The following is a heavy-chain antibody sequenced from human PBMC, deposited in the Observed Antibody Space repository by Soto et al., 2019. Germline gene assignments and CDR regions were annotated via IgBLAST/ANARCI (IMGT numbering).Heavy chain of an antibody. CDR2: INTYNANT. CDR1: GYTFTSYG. Sequence: ASVTVSCTTYGYTFTSYGTTWVRQAPGQGLEWMGWINTYNANTNSQNLHGRITMTTDTAANTAYMELRGLRSDDTAVYYCARATYSSGWYIDYWGLGTLVTVSS. J-gene: IGHJ4*02. D-gene: IGHD6-19*01. CDR3: ARATYSSGWYIDY. V-gene: IGHV1-18*01.